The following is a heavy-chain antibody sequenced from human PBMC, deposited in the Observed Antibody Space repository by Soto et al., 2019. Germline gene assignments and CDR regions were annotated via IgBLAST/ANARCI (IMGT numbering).Heavy chain of an antibody. CDR1: GFTFSSYS. V-gene: IGHV3-21*01. Sequence: PGGSLRLSCAASGFTFSSYSMNWVRQAPGKGLGWVSSISSSSSYIYYADSVKGRFTISRDNAKNSLYLQMNSLRAEDTAVYYCARATVDIVLAYDYYYYYYMDVWGKGTTVTVSS. CDR2: ISSSSSYI. J-gene: IGHJ6*03. CDR3: ARATVDIVLAYDYYYYYYMDV. D-gene: IGHD2-8*01.